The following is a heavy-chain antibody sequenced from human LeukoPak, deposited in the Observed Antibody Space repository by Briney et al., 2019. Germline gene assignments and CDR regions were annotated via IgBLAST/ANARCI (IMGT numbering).Heavy chain of an antibody. V-gene: IGHV4-59*01. J-gene: IGHJ2*01. D-gene: IGHD2-21*02. CDR2: IYYSGST. Sequence: SETLSLTCTVAGGSISSYYWSWIRQPPGKGLEWIGYIYYSGSTNYNSSLKSRVAISVDTSKNQFSLSLSSVTAADTAVYYCARDRSVVVTANYIPWYFDLWGRGTLVTVSS. CDR1: GGSISSYY. CDR3: ARDRSVVVTANYIPWYFDL.